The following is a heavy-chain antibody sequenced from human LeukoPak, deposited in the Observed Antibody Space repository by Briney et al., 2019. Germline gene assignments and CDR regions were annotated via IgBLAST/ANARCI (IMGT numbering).Heavy chain of an antibody. CDR1: GFTFSSYE. J-gene: IGHJ6*02. D-gene: IGHD3-22*01. CDR3: ARVITPYGMDV. V-gene: IGHV3-48*03. Sequence: GGSLRLSCAASGFTFSSYEMNWVRQAPGKGLEWVSYISSSGSTIYYADSVKGRFTISRGNAKNSLYLQMNSLRAEDTAVYYCARVITPYGMDVWGQGTTVTVSS. CDR2: ISSSGSTI.